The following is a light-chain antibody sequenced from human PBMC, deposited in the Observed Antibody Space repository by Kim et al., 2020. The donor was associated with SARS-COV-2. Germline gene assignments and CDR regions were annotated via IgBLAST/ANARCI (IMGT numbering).Light chain of an antibody. CDR2: YDN. CDR1: NIGSKS. V-gene: IGLV3-21*04. CDR3: QVWDSTSGVV. Sequence: SYELTQPPSVSVAPGETATIPCGKDNIGSKSVHWYQQKPGQAPNLVISYDNDRPSGIPERFSGSNSGNTATLTIGRVEAGDEADYYYQVWDSTSGVVFGGGTQLTVL. J-gene: IGLJ2*01.